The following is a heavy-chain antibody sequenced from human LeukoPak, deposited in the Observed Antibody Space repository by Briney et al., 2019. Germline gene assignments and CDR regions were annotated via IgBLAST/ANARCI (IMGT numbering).Heavy chain of an antibody. J-gene: IGHJ6*03. V-gene: IGHV3-23*01. D-gene: IGHD3-3*01. CDR3: AAPLHDFWSGKAAYYYYYYMDV. Sequence: PGGSLRLSSAASGFTYSSYAMSWVRQAPGKGLEWVSAISGSGGSTYYADSVKGRFTISRDSSKNTLYPQMNSLRAEDTAVYYCAAPLHDFWSGKAAYYYYYYMDVWGKGTTVTVSS. CDR1: GFTYSSYA. CDR2: ISGSGGST.